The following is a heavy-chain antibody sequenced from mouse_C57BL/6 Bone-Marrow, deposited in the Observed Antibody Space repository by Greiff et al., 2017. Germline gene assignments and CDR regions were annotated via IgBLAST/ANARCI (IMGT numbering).Heavy chain of an antibody. J-gene: IGHJ2*01. CDR1: GYSFTSYW. Sequence: QVQLQQPGAELVKPGASVKLSCKASGYSFTSYWMHWVKQWPGQGLEWIGMIRPNSGSTNYNEKFKSKATLTVDKSSSSASMQISMMTSEDAAVYYCARCYYGGSGYWGQGTTLTVSS. CDR3: ARCYYGGSGY. D-gene: IGHD1-1*01. CDR2: IRPNSGST. V-gene: IGHV1-64*01.